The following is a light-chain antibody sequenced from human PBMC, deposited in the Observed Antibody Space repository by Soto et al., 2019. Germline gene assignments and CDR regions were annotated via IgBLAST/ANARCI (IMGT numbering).Light chain of an antibody. CDR3: AAWDDSLKVVV. J-gene: IGLJ2*01. CDR1: RPNIGSNT. CDR2: SND. Sequence: QSVLTQPPSASGTPGQRVTMSYSGSRPNIGSNTVNWYQQLPGTAPKVLIYSNDQRPSGVPDRFSGSKSGTSASLAISGLQSEDEADYYCAAWDDSLKVVVFGGGTQLTVL. V-gene: IGLV1-44*01.